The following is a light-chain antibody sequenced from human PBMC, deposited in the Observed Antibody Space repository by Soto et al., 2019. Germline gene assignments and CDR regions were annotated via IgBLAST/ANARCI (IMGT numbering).Light chain of an antibody. CDR2: DDG. CDR1: NIGSKS. Sequence: LSQPPSVSVAPGRRATITWGGTNIGSKSVHWYQQRPGQAPVLVVYDDGDRPSGIPERFAGSNSANTATLTISRVEAGDEADYYCQVWESSSGHYVFGSGTKVTVL. J-gene: IGLJ1*01. CDR3: QVWESSSGHYV. V-gene: IGLV3-21*03.